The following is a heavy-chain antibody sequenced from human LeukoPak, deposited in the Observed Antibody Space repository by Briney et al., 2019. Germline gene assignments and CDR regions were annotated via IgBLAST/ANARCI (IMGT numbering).Heavy chain of an antibody. V-gene: IGHV3-23*01. D-gene: IGHD6-19*01. CDR2: ISGSGGST. Sequence: PGGSLRLSCAASGFTFSSYAMSWVRQAPGKGLEWVSAISGSGGSTYYADSVKGRFTISRDNSKNTLYLQMNCLRAEDTAVYYCAKYGAGVTAYFDYWGQGTLVTVSS. CDR3: AKYGAGVTAYFDY. J-gene: IGHJ4*02. CDR1: GFTFSSYA.